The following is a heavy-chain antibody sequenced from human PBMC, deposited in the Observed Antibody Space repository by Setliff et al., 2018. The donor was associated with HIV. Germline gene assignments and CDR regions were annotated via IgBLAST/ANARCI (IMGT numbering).Heavy chain of an antibody. J-gene: IGHJ4*02. D-gene: IGHD1-1*01. CDR3: AQLGMVDDFDY. Sequence: SETLSLTCAVSGYSISSGYYWGWIRQPPGKGLEWIGRIYTSGSTNYNPSLKSRVTISVGTSKNHFSLKLRSVTAADTAVYYCAQLGMVDDFDYWGQGTLVPVSS. CDR2: IYTSGST. CDR1: GYSISSGYY. V-gene: IGHV4-38-2*01.